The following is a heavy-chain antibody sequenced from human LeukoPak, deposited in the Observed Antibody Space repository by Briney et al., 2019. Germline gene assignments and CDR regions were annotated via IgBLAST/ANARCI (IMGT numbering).Heavy chain of an antibody. CDR1: GGSISSGGYY. Sequence: SQTLSLTCTVSGGSISSGGYYWSWIRQHPGKGLEWIGYIYYSGSTDYNPSLKSRVTISVDTSKNQFSLKLSSVSAADTAVYYCARHSGSNPFDYWGQGTLVTVSS. CDR2: IYYSGST. CDR3: ARHSGSNPFDY. D-gene: IGHD1-26*01. V-gene: IGHV4-31*03. J-gene: IGHJ4*02.